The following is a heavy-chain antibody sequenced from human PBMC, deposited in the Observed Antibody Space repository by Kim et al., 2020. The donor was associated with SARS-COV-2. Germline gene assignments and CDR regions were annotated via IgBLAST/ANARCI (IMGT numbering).Heavy chain of an antibody. J-gene: IGHJ4*02. Sequence: GGSLRLSCAASGFSFGDYRMNWVRQAPGKGLEWVSFISRHSTVKYYADSVRGRFTVSRDNAMSSLFLQMNSLRDEDTAVYYCTRATFLTDIFTAFDFWGQGILVSVSS. CDR2: ISRHSTVK. CDR3: TRATFLTDIFTAFDF. D-gene: IGHD3-9*01. CDR1: GFSFGDYR. V-gene: IGHV3-48*02.